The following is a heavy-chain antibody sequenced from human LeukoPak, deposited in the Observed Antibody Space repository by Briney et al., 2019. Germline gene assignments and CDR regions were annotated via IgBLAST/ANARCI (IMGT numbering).Heavy chain of an antibody. CDR1: GSTFSSYA. Sequence: ASVKVSCKASGSTFSSYAISWVRQAPGQGLEWMGIINPSGGSTSYAQKFQGRVTMTRDMSTSTVYMELSSLRSEDTAVYYCAREVVTFGGVIVVRRFDPWGQGTLVTVSS. CDR2: INPSGGST. V-gene: IGHV1-46*01. D-gene: IGHD3-16*02. J-gene: IGHJ5*02. CDR3: AREVVTFGGVIVVRRFDP.